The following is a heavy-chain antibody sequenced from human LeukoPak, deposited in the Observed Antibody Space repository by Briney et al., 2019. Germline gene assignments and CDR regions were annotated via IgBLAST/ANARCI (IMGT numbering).Heavy chain of an antibody. CDR2: IYYSGST. J-gene: IGHJ4*02. V-gene: IGHV4-59*01. CDR1: GGSISSYY. Sequence: SETLSLTCTVSGGSISSYYWSWIRQPPGKGLEWIGYIYYSGSTNYNPSLKSRVTISVDTSKNQFSLKLSSVTAADTAVYYCARNYYDSSGYYYYFDYWGQGTLVTVSS. D-gene: IGHD3-22*01. CDR3: ARNYYDSSGYYYYFDY.